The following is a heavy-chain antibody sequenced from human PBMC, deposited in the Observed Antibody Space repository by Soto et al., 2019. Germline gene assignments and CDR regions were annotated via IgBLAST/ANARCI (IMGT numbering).Heavy chain of an antibody. V-gene: IGHV1-69*14. CDR1: GGTLRNYG. Sequence: QVQLVQSGAEVKKPGSSVRVSCKASGGTLRNYGISWVRQAPGQGLEWMGGIIPVFGTANYAQKFQGRVTITADKSTSTVYMDVTSLRSEDTAVYYCSRGDATKIVVTTYYGMDVWSHGTTVAVSS. D-gene: IGHD4-17*01. CDR2: IIPVFGTA. CDR3: SRGDATKIVVTTYYGMDV. J-gene: IGHJ6*02.